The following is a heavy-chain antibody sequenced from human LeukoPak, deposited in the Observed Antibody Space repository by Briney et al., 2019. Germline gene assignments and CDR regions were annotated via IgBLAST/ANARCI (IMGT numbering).Heavy chain of an antibody. V-gene: IGHV3-7*01. CDR1: GFTFSSYW. J-gene: IGHJ4*02. CDR3: ARVGGWLQPVFDY. CDR2: IKQDGSEN. D-gene: IGHD5-24*01. Sequence: GGSLRLSCAASGFTFSSYWMSWVRQAPGKGLEWVANIKQDGSENYYVDSVKGRFTISRDNAKNSLYLQMNSLRAEDTAVYYCARVGGWLQPVFDYWGQGTLVTVSS.